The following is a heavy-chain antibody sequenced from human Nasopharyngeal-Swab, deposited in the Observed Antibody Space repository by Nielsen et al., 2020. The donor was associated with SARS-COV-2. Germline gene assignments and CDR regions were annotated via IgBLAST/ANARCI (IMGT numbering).Heavy chain of an antibody. CDR2: IYYSGST. D-gene: IGHD6-6*01. J-gene: IGHJ5*02. Sequence: RQAPGKGLEWSGYIYYSGSTNYNPALKSRVTISVDTSKNQFSLKLSSVTAADTAVYYCARVEYSSSSVWFDPWGQGTLVTVSS. V-gene: IGHV4-59*01. CDR3: ARVEYSSSSVWFDP.